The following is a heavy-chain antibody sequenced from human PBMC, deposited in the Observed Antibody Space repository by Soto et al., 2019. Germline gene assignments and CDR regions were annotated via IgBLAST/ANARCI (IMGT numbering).Heavy chain of an antibody. V-gene: IGHV3-30*03. CDR2: ISHDGSKD. D-gene: IGHD2-15*01. J-gene: IGHJ4*02. Sequence: QVQLVESGGGVVQPGRSLRLSCGASGFAFNKFGMHWVRQAPGKGLEWLAIISHDGSKDSYADSVKGRFTISRDNTRNTLYLQIDNLKPEDTAVYYCRGSSGGRLDYWGQGTLVTVSS. CDR1: GFAFNKFG. CDR3: RGSSGGRLDY.